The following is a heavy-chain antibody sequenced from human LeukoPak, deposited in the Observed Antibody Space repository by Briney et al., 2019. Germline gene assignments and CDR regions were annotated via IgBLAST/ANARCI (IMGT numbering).Heavy chain of an antibody. V-gene: IGHV3-74*01. Sequence: GGSLRLSYATSGFTFNNYWVHWVRQAPGKGLVWVSDINTDGTTIHYADSVRGRFTISRDNAKSTVFLQMNSLRVEDTAFYYCARGPPGYRVGDYWGPGTLVTVSS. J-gene: IGHJ4*02. CDR3: ARGPPGYRVGDY. CDR2: INTDGTTI. D-gene: IGHD2-2*03. CDR1: GFTFNNYW.